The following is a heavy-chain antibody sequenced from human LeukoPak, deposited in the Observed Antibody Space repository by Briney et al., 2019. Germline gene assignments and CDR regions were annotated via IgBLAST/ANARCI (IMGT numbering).Heavy chain of an antibody. CDR3: ARNLRFLKWPKRDYYYYYMDV. V-gene: IGHV3-53*01. D-gene: IGHD3-3*01. Sequence: GGSLRLSCAASGFTVSSNYMSWVRQAPGKGLEWVSVIYSGGSTYYADSVKGRFTISRDNSKNTLYLQMNSLRAEDTAVYYCARNLRFLKWPKRDYYYYYMDVWGKGTTVTVSS. CDR2: IYSGGST. CDR1: GFTVSSNY. J-gene: IGHJ6*03.